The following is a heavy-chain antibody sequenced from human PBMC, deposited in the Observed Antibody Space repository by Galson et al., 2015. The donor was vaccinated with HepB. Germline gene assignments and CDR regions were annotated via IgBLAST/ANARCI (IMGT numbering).Heavy chain of an antibody. J-gene: IGHJ3*02. D-gene: IGHD3-10*01. CDR1: GYSFTSYW. CDR2: TYPGDSDV. V-gene: IGHV5-51*01. CDR3: ASSILWFGELLPNDPFDI. Sequence: QSGAEVKKPGESLKIFCKGSGYSFTSYWIGWVRQMPGKGLEWMGITYPGDSDVRYRPSFQGQLTISVDKSISTAYLQWISLKASDTAMYYCASSILWFGELLPNDPFDIWGEGTRVTVSS.